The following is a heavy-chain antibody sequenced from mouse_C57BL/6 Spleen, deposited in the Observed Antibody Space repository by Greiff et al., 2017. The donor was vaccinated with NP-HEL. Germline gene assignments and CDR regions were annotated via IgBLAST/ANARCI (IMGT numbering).Heavy chain of an antibody. CDR3: ARPILGRGGLYYFDY. CDR1: GYTFTSYW. Sequence: VKLQQPGAELVKPGASVKLSCKASGYTFTSYWMHWVKQRPGQGLEWIGLIHPNSGSTNYNEKFKSKATLTVDKSSSTAYMQLSSLTSEDSAVYAGARPILGRGGLYYFDYWGQGTTLTVSS. D-gene: IGHD4-1*01. V-gene: IGHV1-64*01. J-gene: IGHJ2*01. CDR2: IHPNSGST.